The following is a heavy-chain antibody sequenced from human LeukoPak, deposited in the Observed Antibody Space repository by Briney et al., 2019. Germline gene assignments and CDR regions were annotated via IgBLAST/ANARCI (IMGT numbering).Heavy chain of an antibody. CDR3: AKVPYDILTGYFFPDY. J-gene: IGHJ4*02. CDR2: ISGSGGST. D-gene: IGHD3-9*01. CDR1: GFTFSSYA. Sequence: GGSLRLSCAASGFTFSSYAMSWVRQAPGKRLEWVSAISGSGGSTYYADSVKGRFTISRENSKNTLYLQMNSLRAEDTAVYYCAKVPYDILTGYFFPDYWGQGTLVTVSS. V-gene: IGHV3-23*01.